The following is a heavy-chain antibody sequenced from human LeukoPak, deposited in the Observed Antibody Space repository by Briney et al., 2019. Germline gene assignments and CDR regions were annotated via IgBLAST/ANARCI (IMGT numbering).Heavy chain of an antibody. V-gene: IGHV1-8*02. CDR3: ARSARGVDWLSEFDY. Sequence: ASVKVSCKASGYTFTSYDINWVRQATGQGLEWMGWMNPNSGNTGYAQKLQGRVTMTTDTSTSTAYMELRSLRSDDTAVYYCARSARGVDWLSEFDYWGQGTLVTVSS. D-gene: IGHD3-9*01. CDR1: GYTFTSYD. J-gene: IGHJ4*02. CDR2: MNPNSGNT.